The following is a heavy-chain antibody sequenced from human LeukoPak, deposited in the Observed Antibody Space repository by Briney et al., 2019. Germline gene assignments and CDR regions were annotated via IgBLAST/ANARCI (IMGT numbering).Heavy chain of an antibody. CDR2: ISGGSTYT. CDR3: ARDYYSGPGGVCAFDI. Sequence: RGSPRLSCAASGFTFSDYYMSWIRQAPGKGLERISYISGGSTYTNYADSVKGRFTISRDNAKNSLYLQMNSLRAEDTAVYYCARDYYSGPGGVCAFDIWGQGTMVAVSS. J-gene: IGHJ3*02. CDR1: GFTFSDYY. D-gene: IGHD2/OR15-2a*01. V-gene: IGHV3-11*05.